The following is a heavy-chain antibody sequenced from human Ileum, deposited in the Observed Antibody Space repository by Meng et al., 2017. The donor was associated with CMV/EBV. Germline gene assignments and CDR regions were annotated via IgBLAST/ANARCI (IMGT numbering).Heavy chain of an antibody. V-gene: IGHV3-15*01. Sequence: GVTFSDAWMNWVRQTPGKGLGWVGRVRSKAAGGAADYAAPVKGRFTISRDDSENMVYLQMSSLKTEDTAVYYCVTDVPGRGSDYFDYWGQGTLVTVSS. D-gene: IGHD2-8*02. CDR3: VTDVPGRGSDYFDY. CDR1: GVTFSDAW. J-gene: IGHJ4*02. CDR2: VRSKAAGGAA.